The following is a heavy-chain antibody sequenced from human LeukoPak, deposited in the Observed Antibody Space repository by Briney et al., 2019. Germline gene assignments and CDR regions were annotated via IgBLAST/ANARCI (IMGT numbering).Heavy chain of an antibody. D-gene: IGHD5-12*01. CDR2: IYISGST. CDR1: GGSISSAVYY. Sequence: SETLSLTCTVSGGSISSAVYYWSWIRQPAGKGLEWIARIYISGSTNYNPSLKSRVTISVDTSKNQFSLKLSSVTAADTAVYYCARGMATRGVRRYFDYWGQGTLVTVSS. V-gene: IGHV4-61*02. J-gene: IGHJ4*02. CDR3: ARGMATRGVRRYFDY.